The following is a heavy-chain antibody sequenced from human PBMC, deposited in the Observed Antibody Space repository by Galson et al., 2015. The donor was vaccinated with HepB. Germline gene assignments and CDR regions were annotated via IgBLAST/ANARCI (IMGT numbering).Heavy chain of an antibody. D-gene: IGHD1-26*01. CDR3: ARDSQSSIEWEALYYLDY. V-gene: IGHV1-2*02. J-gene: IGHJ4*02. CDR1: GYTFTGYY. Sequence: SVKVSCKASGYTFTGYYMHWVRQAPGQGLEWMGWINPKSGGTKYAQKFQGRVTMTRDTSISTAYMELSRLRSDDTAVYFCARDSQSSIEWEALYYLDYWGQGTLVTVSS. CDR2: INPKSGGT.